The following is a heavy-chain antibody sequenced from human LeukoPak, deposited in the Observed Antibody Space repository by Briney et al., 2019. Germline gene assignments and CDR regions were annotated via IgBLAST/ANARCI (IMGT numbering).Heavy chain of an antibody. Sequence: SETLSLTCLVYGGSLSSGDYYWRWIRQPPGRGLEWIGYIYYSGSTYYNPSLHSRLTILIDTSKNLFSLKLTSVTAADTAVYYCAREDSRWFDPWGQGTLVTVSS. CDR1: GGSLSSGDYY. J-gene: IGHJ5*02. CDR2: IYYSGST. V-gene: IGHV4-30-4*01. CDR3: AREDSRWFDP. D-gene: IGHD3/OR15-3a*01.